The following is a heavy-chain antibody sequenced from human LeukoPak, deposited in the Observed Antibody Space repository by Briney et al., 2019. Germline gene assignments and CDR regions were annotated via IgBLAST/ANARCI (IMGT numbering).Heavy chain of an antibody. Sequence: RSGGSLRLSCAASGFTFSSYAMSWVRQAPGKGLEWVSAISGSGGSTYYADSVKGQFTISRDNSKDRLYLQMNSLRPEDTAMYYCARVRGGRSWYYYGMDVWGRGTTVTVSS. CDR2: ISGSGGST. CDR1: GFTFSSYA. V-gene: IGHV3-23*01. CDR3: ARVRGGRSWYYYGMDV. D-gene: IGHD3-16*01. J-gene: IGHJ6*02.